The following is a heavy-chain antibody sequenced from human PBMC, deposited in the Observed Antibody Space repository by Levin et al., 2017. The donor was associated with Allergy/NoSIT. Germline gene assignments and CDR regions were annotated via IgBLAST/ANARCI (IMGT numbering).Heavy chain of an antibody. Sequence: GESLKISCAASGFTFSSSAMSWVRQAPGKGLEWVSAISGSGGTTYYADSVKGRITISRDNSKNTLYLQMNSLRAEDTALYYCAKGSRQMRPLPVTGFDYWGQGTLVTVSS. J-gene: IGHJ4*02. CDR1: GFTFSSSA. CDR2: ISGSGGTT. D-gene: IGHD1-26*01. V-gene: IGHV3-23*01. CDR3: AKGSRQMRPLPVTGFDY.